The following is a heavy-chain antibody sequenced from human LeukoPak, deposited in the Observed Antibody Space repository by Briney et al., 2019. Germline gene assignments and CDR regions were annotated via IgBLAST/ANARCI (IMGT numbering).Heavy chain of an antibody. CDR2: ISAYNGNT. D-gene: IGHD6-13*01. Sequence: ASVKVSCKASGYTFTSYGISWVRQAPGQGLEWMGWISAYNGNTNYAQKLQGRVTMTTDTSTSTAYMELRSLRSDDTAVYYCARGLHGAPGIAAAAVTPPSDWGQGTLVTVSS. CDR1: GYTFTSYG. CDR3: ARGLHGAPGIAAAAVTPPSD. V-gene: IGHV1-18*01. J-gene: IGHJ4*02.